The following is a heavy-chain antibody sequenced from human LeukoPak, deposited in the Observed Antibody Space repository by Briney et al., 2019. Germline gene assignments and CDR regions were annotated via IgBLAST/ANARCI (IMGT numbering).Heavy chain of an antibody. D-gene: IGHD6-13*01. J-gene: IGHJ4*02. Sequence: GRSLRLSCAASGFTFSSYGMHWVRQAPGKGLEWVAVIWCDGSNTYYADSVKGRFTISRDNSKTTLYLQMNSLRAEDTAVYYCARGPFIAAAGFESYYFDYWGQGTLATVSS. V-gene: IGHV3-33*01. CDR1: GFTFSSYG. CDR3: ARGPFIAAAGFESYYFDY. CDR2: IWCDGSNT.